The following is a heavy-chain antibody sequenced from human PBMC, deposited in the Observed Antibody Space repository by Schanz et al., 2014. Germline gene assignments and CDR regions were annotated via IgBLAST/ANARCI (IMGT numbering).Heavy chain of an antibody. D-gene: IGHD4-4*01. CDR1: GYTFTNYY. Sequence: QVQLVQSGAEVKKPGASVKLSCKASGYTFTNYYIHWVRQAPGQGLEWMGRIYLSDGSTRYAQKFQGRVTMTRDTSTSTAYMDLSNLRSDDTAVYYCARHYSTEGNRFYYGMDVWGHGATVTVSS. J-gene: IGHJ6*01. CDR3: ARHYSTEGNRFYYGMDV. V-gene: IGHV1-46*01. CDR2: IYLSDGST.